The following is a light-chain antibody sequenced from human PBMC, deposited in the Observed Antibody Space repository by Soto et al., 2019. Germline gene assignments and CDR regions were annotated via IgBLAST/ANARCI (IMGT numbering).Light chain of an antibody. CDR2: EVA. Sequence: QSALAQPASVPGSPEQSVTISCTGTSSDVGTYNLVSWYQQHPGKAPKLIIYEVAERPSGVSNRFSGSKFGNTASLTISGLLPEDEADYYCCSYGGSSALPYVFGAGTKLTVL. CDR3: CSYGGSSALPYV. V-gene: IGLV2-23*02. J-gene: IGLJ1*01. CDR1: SSDVGTYNL.